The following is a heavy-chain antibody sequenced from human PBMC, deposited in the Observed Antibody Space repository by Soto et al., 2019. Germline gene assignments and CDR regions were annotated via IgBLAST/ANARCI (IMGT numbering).Heavy chain of an antibody. J-gene: IGHJ6*03. V-gene: IGHV1-46*03. Sequence: ASVKVSCKASGYTFTSYYMHWVRQAPGQGLEWMGIINPSGGSTSYAQKFQGRVTITRVTSTSTVYMELSSLRSEDTAVYYCASYSSDGPYYHYYMAVWGKGTTVTFSS. D-gene: IGHD2-15*01. CDR1: GYTFTSYY. CDR3: ASYSSDGPYYHYYMAV. CDR2: INPSGGST.